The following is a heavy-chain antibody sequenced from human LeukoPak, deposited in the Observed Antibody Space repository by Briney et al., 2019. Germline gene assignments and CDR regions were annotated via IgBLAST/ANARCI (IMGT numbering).Heavy chain of an antibody. J-gene: IGHJ4*02. V-gene: IGHV3-64*01. CDR3: ASTRTYCSSTSCYMDY. CDR1: GFTFSSYA. CDR2: ISSNGGST. Sequence: GGSLRLSCAASGFTFSSYAMHWVRQAPGKGLEYVSAISSNGGSTYYANSVKGRFTISRDNSKNTLYLQMGSLRAEDMAVYYCASTRTYCSSTSCYMDYWGQGTLVTVSS. D-gene: IGHD2-2*02.